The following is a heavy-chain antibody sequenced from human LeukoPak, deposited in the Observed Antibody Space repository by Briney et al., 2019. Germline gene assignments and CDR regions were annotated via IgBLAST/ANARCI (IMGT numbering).Heavy chain of an antibody. CDR3: ARASIYSSSWYQGWFDP. CDR1: GGSISSYY. J-gene: IGHJ5*02. Sequence: NPSETLSLTCTVSGGSISSYYWSWIRQPPGKGLEWIGYIYYSGSTNYNPSLKSRVTISVDTSKNQFSLKLSSVTAADTAVYYCARASIYSSSWYQGWFDPWGQGTLVTVSS. D-gene: IGHD6-13*01. CDR2: IYYSGST. V-gene: IGHV4-59*12.